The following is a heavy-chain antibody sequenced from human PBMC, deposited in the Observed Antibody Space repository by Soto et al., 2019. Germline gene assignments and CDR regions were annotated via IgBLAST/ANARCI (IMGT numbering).Heavy chain of an antibody. V-gene: IGHV4-4*02. J-gene: IGHJ4*02. CDR3: ARYNAASGTYYFDY. D-gene: IGHD6-13*01. Sequence: SETLSLTCTVSGDSVSSRFWWSWVRQSPGKGLEWIGEIYHSGSANYNPSLKSRVTMSVDNSKNQFSLKLNSVTAADTAVYYCARYNAASGTYYFDYWGQGTLVTVSS. CDR1: GDSVSSRFW. CDR2: IYHSGSA.